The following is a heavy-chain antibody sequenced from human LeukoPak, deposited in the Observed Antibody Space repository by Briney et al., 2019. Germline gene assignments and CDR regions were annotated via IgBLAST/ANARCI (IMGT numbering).Heavy chain of an antibody. CDR2: IYYSGST. V-gene: IGHV4-59*01. Sequence: PSETLSLTCTVSGGSISSYYWSWIRQPPGKGLEWIGYIYYSGSTNYNPSLKSRVTISVDTSKNQFSLKLSSVTAADTAVYYCARENYGSGSYSNNWYFDLWGRGTLVTVSS. J-gene: IGHJ2*01. CDR1: GGSISSYY. D-gene: IGHD3-10*01. CDR3: ARENYGSGSYSNNWYFDL.